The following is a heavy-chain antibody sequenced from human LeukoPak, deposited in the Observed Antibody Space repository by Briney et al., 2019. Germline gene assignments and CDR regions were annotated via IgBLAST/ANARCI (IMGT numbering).Heavy chain of an antibody. V-gene: IGHV4-59*01. Sequence: PSETLSLTCTVSGGSISSYYWSWIRQPPGKGLEWIGYIYHTGSTSYNPSLKGRVTISVDTSKNQFSLKLSSVTAADTAVYYCARELSPNWFDPWGQGTLVTVSS. J-gene: IGHJ5*02. CDR2: IYHTGST. CDR1: GGSISSYY. CDR3: ARELSPNWFDP.